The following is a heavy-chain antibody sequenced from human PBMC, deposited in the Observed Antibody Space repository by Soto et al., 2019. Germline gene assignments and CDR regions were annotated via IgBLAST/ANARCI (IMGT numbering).Heavy chain of an antibody. J-gene: IGHJ6*03. CDR2: ISSSGSTI. CDR3: ARAGMDIVVVPAAVRTFSQNYYYYMDV. V-gene: IGHV3-11*01. D-gene: IGHD2-2*02. Sequence: GGSLRLSCAASGFTFSDYYMSWIRQAPGKGLEWVSYISSSGSTIYYADSVKGRFTISRDNAKNSLYLQMNSLRAEDTAVYYCARAGMDIVVVPAAVRTFSQNYYYYMDVWGKGTTVTVSS. CDR1: GFTFSDYY.